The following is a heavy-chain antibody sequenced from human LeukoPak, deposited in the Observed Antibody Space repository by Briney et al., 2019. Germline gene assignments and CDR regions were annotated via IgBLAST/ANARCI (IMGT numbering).Heavy chain of an antibody. CDR2: INHSGST. J-gene: IGHJ4*02. Sequence: SETLSLTCTVSGDSISTSNSYWGWIRQPPGKGLEWIGEINHSGSTNYSPSLKSRVTISVDTSKNQFSLKLSSVTAADTAVYYCVGGLAPSSGWGQGTLVTVSS. CDR3: VGGLAPSSG. CDR1: GDSISTSNSY. V-gene: IGHV4-39*07. D-gene: IGHD3-10*01.